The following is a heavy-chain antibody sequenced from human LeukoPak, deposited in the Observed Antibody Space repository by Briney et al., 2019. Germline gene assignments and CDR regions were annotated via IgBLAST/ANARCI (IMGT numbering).Heavy chain of an antibody. Sequence: ASVKVSCKASGYTLTGYYMHWVRQAPGQGLEWMGRINPNSGGTNYAQKFQGRVTMTRDTSISTAYMELSRLRSDDTAVYYCARSLDCSGGSCSDGWGQGTLVTVSS. V-gene: IGHV1-2*06. CDR2: INPNSGGT. D-gene: IGHD2-15*01. J-gene: IGHJ4*02. CDR1: GYTLTGYY. CDR3: ARSLDCSGGSCSDG.